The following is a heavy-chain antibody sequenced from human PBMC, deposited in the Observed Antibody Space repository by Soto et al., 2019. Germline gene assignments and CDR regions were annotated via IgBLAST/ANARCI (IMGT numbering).Heavy chain of an antibody. V-gene: IGHV4-61*01. D-gene: IGHD3-3*01. CDR2: VYHTGRT. CDR1: GGSFKSGSYS. CDR3: ARDFAYFDS. Sequence: QVQLQESGPGLVKPSETLSLTCTVSGGSFKSGSYSWSWIRQPPGKGLEWFGYVYHTGRTSYNPSLKSRVSISMDTSNNQFSMNLDSVPAADTAVYFCARDFAYFDSWGQATLVTVAS. J-gene: IGHJ4*02.